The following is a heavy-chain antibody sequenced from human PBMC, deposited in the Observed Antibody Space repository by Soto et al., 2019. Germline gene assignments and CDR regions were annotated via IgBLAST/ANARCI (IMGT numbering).Heavy chain of an antibody. CDR3: ARALKDLIMAHHAFDL. CDR1: GYIFTSHW. J-gene: IGHJ3*01. Sequence: PGESLKISCKASGYIFTSHWIGWVLQMPWKGLEWLGIIYPGDSDTRYSPSFQGQVTISADKSITTAYLQWSSLKASDTAFYCCARALKDLIMAHHAFDLWGQGTMVTVSS. V-gene: IGHV5-51*01. D-gene: IGHD2-15*01. CDR2: IYPGDSDT.